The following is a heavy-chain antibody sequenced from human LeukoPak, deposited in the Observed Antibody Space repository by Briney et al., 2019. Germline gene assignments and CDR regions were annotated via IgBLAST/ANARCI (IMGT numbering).Heavy chain of an antibody. J-gene: IGHJ3*02. CDR2: TYYRSKWYN. CDR1: GDSVSSNSAA. V-gene: IGHV6-1*01. D-gene: IGHD6-19*01. CDR3: ARELARAVAAVDAFDI. Sequence: SQTLSLTCAISGDSVSSNSAAWNWIRQSPSRGLEWLGRTYYRSKWYNDYAVSVKSRITINPDTSKNQFSLQLNSVTPEDTAVYYCARELARAVAAVDAFDIWGQGTMVTVSS.